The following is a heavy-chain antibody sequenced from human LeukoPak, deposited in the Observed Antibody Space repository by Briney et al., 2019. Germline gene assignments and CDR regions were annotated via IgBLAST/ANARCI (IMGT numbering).Heavy chain of an antibody. J-gene: IGHJ4*02. D-gene: IGHD6-13*01. Sequence: SETLSLTCTVSGGSISSYYWSWIRQPPGKGLEWIGYIYYSGSTNYNPSLKSRVTISVDTSKNQFSLKLSSVTAADTAVYYCARDGYSSSHFDYWGQGTLVTASS. CDR1: GGSISSYY. V-gene: IGHV4-59*01. CDR2: IYYSGST. CDR3: ARDGYSSSHFDY.